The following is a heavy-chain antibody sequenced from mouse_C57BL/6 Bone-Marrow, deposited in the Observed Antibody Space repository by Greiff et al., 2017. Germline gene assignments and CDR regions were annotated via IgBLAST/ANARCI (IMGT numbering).Heavy chain of an antibody. D-gene: IGHD1-1*02. Sequence: QVQLQQSGPELVKPGASVKISCKASGYSFTSYYIHWVKQRPGQGLEWIGWIYPGSGNTKYNEKFKGKATLTADTSSSTAYMQLSSLTSEDSAVYYCASGSYNYAMDYWGQGTSVTVSS. J-gene: IGHJ4*01. CDR1: GYSFTSYY. V-gene: IGHV1-66*01. CDR3: ASGSYNYAMDY. CDR2: IYPGSGNT.